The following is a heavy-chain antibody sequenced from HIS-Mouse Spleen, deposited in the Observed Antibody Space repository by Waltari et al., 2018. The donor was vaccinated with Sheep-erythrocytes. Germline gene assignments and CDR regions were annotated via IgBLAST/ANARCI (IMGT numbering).Heavy chain of an antibody. CDR2: IYYSGST. D-gene: IGHD5-12*01. Sequence: GLVKPSQTLSLTCTVSGGSISSGGYYWSWIRQHPGKGLEWIGYIYYSGSTYYNPSLKSRVTISVDTSKNQFSRKLSSGTAADTAVYYCARGATTHWYFDLWGRGTLVTVSS. CDR1: GGSISSGGYY. V-gene: IGHV4-31*03. CDR3: ARGATTHWYFDL. J-gene: IGHJ2*01.